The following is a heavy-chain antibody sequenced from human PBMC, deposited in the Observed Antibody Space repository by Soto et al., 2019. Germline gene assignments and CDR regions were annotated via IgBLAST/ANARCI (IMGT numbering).Heavy chain of an antibody. CDR1: GFTFIRDS. Sequence: WGSLRLSCEASGFTFIRDSINWFRHVPGKGLEWVASISSGSSDTWYADSVKGRFIISRDNAQNSLFLQMNTLRPEDTAMYYCARVAYWGPGTQVTVSS. V-gene: IGHV3-21*01. J-gene: IGHJ4*02. CDR3: ARVAY. CDR2: ISSGSSDT.